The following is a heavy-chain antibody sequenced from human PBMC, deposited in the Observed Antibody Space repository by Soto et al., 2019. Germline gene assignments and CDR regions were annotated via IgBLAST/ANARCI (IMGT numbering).Heavy chain of an antibody. J-gene: IGHJ6*02. CDR2: IIPIFGTA. V-gene: IGHV1-69*06. D-gene: IGHD3-22*01. CDR1: GYTSADFG. Sequence: ASVKVSCKASGYTSADFGISWVRQAPGQGLEWMGGIIPIFGTANYAQKFQGRVTITADKSTSTAYMELSSLRSEDTAVYYCAYSYDSSGYFGASYYGMDVWGQGTTVTVSS. CDR3: AYSYDSSGYFGASYYGMDV.